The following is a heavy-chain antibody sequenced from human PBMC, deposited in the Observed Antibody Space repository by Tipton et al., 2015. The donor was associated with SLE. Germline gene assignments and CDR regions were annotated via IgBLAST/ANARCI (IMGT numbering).Heavy chain of an antibody. CDR2: IYHSGNT. J-gene: IGHJ5*02. D-gene: IGHD4-17*01. CDR3: VRSPRGTTVTANWFDP. V-gene: IGHV4-38-2*01. Sequence: LRLSCAVSGYSISSDYYWGWVRQPPGKGLEWIASIYHSGNTFYNPSLKGRVTMSIDTSKNQFSLNLSSVTAADTAVYYCVRSPRGTTVTANWFDPWGQGTLVTVSS. CDR1: GYSISSDYY.